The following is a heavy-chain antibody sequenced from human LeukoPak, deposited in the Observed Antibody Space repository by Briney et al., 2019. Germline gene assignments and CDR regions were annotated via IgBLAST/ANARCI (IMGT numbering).Heavy chain of an antibody. V-gene: IGHV4-34*01. CDR3: ASRGSWDNKSFDY. Sequence: SETLSLTCAVYGGSFSGYYWSWIRHPPGKGLEWIGEINHSGSTNYNPSLKSRVTISVDTSKTQFSLKLSSVTAADTAVYYCASRGSWDNKSFDYWGQGTLVTVSS. D-gene: IGHD1-26*01. CDR1: GGSFSGYY. CDR2: INHSGST. J-gene: IGHJ4*02.